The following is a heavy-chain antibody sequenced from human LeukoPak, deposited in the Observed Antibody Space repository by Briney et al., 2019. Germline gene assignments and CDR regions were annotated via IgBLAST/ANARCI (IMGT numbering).Heavy chain of an antibody. CDR1: GGTFSSYA. D-gene: IGHD4-17*01. CDR3: AREDYEMDYYYGMDV. J-gene: IGHJ6*02. Sequence: SVKVSCKASGGTFSSYAISWVRQAPGQGLEWMGGIIPNFGTANYAQKFQGRVTITADESTSTAYMELSSLRSEDTAVYYCAREDYEMDYYYGMDVWGQGTTVTVSS. CDR2: IIPNFGTA. V-gene: IGHV1-69*13.